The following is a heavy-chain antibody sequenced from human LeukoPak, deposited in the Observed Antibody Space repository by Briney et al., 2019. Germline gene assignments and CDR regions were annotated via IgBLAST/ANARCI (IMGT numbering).Heavy chain of an antibody. CDR2: IIPIFGTA. J-gene: IGHJ4*02. CDR1: GYTFTGYY. D-gene: IGHD1-26*01. V-gene: IGHV1-69*13. Sequence: SVKVSCKASGYTFTGYYLHWVRQAPGQGLEWMGGIIPIFGTANYAQKFQGRVTITADESTSTAYMELSSLRSEDTAVYYCARGWELPHFDYWGQGTLVTVSS. CDR3: ARGWELPHFDY.